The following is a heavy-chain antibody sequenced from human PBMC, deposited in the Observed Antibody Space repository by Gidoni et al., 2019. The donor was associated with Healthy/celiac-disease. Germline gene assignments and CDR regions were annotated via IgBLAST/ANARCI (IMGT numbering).Heavy chain of an antibody. V-gene: IGHV4-39*01. J-gene: IGHJ1*01. CDR1: GGSISSSSYY. Sequence: QLQLQESGPGLVKPSETLSLTCTVSGGSISSSSYYWGWIRQPPGKGLEWIGSIYYSGSTYYNPSLKSRVTISVDTSKNQFSLKLSSVTAADTAVYYCARTYYYDSSGYRNWGQGTLVTVSS. CDR2: IYYSGST. D-gene: IGHD3-22*01. CDR3: ARTYYYDSSGYRN.